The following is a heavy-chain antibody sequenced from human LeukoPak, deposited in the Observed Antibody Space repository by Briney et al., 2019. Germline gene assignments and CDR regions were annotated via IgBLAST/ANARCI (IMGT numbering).Heavy chain of an antibody. D-gene: IGHD4-17*01. CDR2: INPSGGST. CDR1: GYTFTSYY. CDR3: ARDRGTVTNYYYGMDV. J-gene: IGHJ6*02. V-gene: IGHV1-46*01. Sequence: ASVKVSCKASGYTFTSYYMHWVRQAPGQGLEWMGIINPSGGSTSYAQKFQGRVTMTRDTSTSTVYMELSSLRSEDTAVYYCARDRGTVTNYYYGMDVWGQGTTVTVSS.